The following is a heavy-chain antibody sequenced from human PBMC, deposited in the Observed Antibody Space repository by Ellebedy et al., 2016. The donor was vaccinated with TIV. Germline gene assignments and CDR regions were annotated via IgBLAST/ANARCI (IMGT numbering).Heavy chain of an antibody. Sequence: SETLSLTXAVSGDSISSSNWWSWVRQPPGKGLEWIGEIYHSGSTNYNPSLKSRVTISVDKSKNQFSLRLSSVTAADTAVYYCARVGHMVRGIIITQTLYYYYGMDVWGQGTAVTVSS. CDR3: ARVGHMVRGIIITQTLYYYYGMDV. CDR1: GDSISSSNW. V-gene: IGHV4-4*02. J-gene: IGHJ6*02. D-gene: IGHD3-10*01. CDR2: IYHSGST.